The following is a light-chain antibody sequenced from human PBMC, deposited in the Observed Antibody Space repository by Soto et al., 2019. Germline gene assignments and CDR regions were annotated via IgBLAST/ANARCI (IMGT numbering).Light chain of an antibody. CDR2: DAS. Sequence: EIVLTQSPATLSMSPGERATLSCRASQSVSGDLAWYHHKPGQAPRLLIYDASARALDIPDRFTGSGSGTDFTLTISRLEPEDFAVYYCQQYGSSPRTFGQGTKVDI. CDR3: QQYGSSPRT. V-gene: IGKV3-20*01. J-gene: IGKJ1*01. CDR1: QSVSGD.